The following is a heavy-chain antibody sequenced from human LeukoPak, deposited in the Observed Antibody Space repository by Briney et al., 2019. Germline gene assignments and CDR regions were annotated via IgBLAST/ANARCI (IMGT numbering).Heavy chain of an antibody. CDR1: GFIFNKHA. Sequence: GGSLRLSCAASGFIFNKHAMSWVRQAPGKGLEWVSGLSGGGSSTDYADSVKGRFTISRDNSKNTMYLQLNSLRAEDTAVYYCARARGGYDFDYWGQGTLVTVSS. V-gene: IGHV3-23*01. CDR2: LSGGGSST. J-gene: IGHJ4*02. D-gene: IGHD5-12*01. CDR3: ARARGGYDFDY.